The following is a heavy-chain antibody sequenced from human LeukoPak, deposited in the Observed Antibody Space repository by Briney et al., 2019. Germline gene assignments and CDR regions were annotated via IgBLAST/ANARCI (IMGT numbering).Heavy chain of an antibody. V-gene: IGHV3-7*01. CDR2: IKQDGSEK. Sequence: GGSLRLSCAASGFTFRNFSMSWVRQAPGKGLEWVANIKQDGSEKYSMDSVKGRFTISRDNAKSSPYLQMNSPSAEDSALYYCARDGVENVAVADLTWFDSWGQGALVIVSS. CDR3: ARDGVENVAVADLTWFDS. D-gene: IGHD6-19*01. CDR1: GFTFRNFS. J-gene: IGHJ5*01.